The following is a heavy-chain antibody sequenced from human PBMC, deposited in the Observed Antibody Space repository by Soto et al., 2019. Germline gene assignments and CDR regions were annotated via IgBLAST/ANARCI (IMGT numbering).Heavy chain of an antibody. CDR3: ARDRRITMVRDRGLGMDV. CDR2: IYYSGST. V-gene: IGHV4-31*03. CDR1: VGSISIGGYT. D-gene: IGHD3-10*01. Sequence: QVQLQESGPGLVKPSQTRSLTGPVSVGSISIGGYTWSWIPKHPGKGLGGMGYIYYSGSTYYNPSLKSRVTISVDTSKNQFSLKLSSVTAADTAVYYCARDRRITMVRDRGLGMDVWGQGTTVTVSS. J-gene: IGHJ6*02.